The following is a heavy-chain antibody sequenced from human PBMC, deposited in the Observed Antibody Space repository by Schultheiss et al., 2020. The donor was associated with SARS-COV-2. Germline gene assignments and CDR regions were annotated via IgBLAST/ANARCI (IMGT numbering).Heavy chain of an antibody. CDR3: ARGRSGGIIVDYGMDV. CDR1: GYTFTDYF. CDR2: INPNTDAT. J-gene: IGHJ6*02. D-gene: IGHD1-26*01. Sequence: ASVKVSCKASGYTFTDYFMHWVRQAPGRGLEWMGRINPNTDATKYAQRFQGRVTMTRDTSISTAYMELSRLRSDDTAVYYCARGRSGGIIVDYGMDVWGQGTTVTVSS. V-gene: IGHV1-2*06.